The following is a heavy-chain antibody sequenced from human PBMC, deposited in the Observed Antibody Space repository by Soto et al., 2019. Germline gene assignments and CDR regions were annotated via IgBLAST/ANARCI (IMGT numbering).Heavy chain of an antibody. D-gene: IGHD3-22*01. Sequence: QITLKESGPTLVKPTQTLTLTCTFSGFSLSTSGVGVGWIRQPPGKALEWLALIYWNDDERNSPSLKSRLTITKDTSKNQVVLTMTNMGPVDTGTYYCAHKSPMIYGLVTWGQGTLVTVSS. CDR2: IYWNDDE. J-gene: IGHJ5*02. CDR1: GFSLSTSGVG. V-gene: IGHV2-5*01. CDR3: AHKSPMIYGLVT.